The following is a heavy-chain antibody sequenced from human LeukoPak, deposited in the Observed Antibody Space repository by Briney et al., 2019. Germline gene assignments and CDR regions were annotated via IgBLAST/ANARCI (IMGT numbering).Heavy chain of an antibody. CDR3: ALSTTRVTTRTLDY. J-gene: IGHJ4*02. V-gene: IGHV4-34*01. D-gene: IGHD4-17*01. CDR1: GGSFSDYF. CDR2: INRSGTT. Sequence: SETLSLTCAVYGGSFSDYFWSWIRQPPGKGLEWIGEINRSGTTKYNPSLESRVTISVDTSKRQSSLKLSSVTAADTAVYYRALSTTRVTTRTLDYWGQGTLVTVSS.